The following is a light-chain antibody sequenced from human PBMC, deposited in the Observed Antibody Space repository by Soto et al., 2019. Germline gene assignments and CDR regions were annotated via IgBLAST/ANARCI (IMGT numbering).Light chain of an antibody. V-gene: IGKV3-20*01. CDR3: QQYGSSPWT. CDR2: GAS. J-gene: IGKJ1*01. Sequence: EIVLTRSPGTLSLSPGERSTLSCRASQSFSSSYLAWYQQKPGQAPRLLIYGASSRATGIPDRFSGSGSGTDFTLTISRLEPEDFAVYYCQQYGSSPWTFGQGTKVDIK. CDR1: QSFSSSY.